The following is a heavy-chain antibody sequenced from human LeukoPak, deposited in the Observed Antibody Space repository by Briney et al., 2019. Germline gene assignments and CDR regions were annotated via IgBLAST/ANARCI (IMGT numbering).Heavy chain of an antibody. CDR3: ARDPVDTAFDI. J-gene: IGHJ3*02. V-gene: IGHV4-61*01. CDR1: GXSVSSGSYY. Sequence: PSETLSLTCTVSGXSVSSGSYYWSWIRQPPGKGLEWIGYIYYSGSTNYNPSLKSRVTISVDTSKNQFSLKLSSVTAADTAVYYCARDPVDTAFDIWGQGTLVTVSS. D-gene: IGHD3-9*01. CDR2: IYYSGST.